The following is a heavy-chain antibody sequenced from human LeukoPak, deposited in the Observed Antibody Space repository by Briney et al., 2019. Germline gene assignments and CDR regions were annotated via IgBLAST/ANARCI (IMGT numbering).Heavy chain of an antibody. CDR1: GFIFSKHW. CDR3: ARGPSYGDRMDYFDS. CDR2: IKQGGNEK. Sequence: GGSLRLSCTASGFIFSKHWMSWVRQVPGRGLEWVAHIKQGGNEKHYVDSVEGRFTLSRDDSKNSLSLQMNSLRVDDSAVYYCARGPSYGDRMDYFDSWGQGILVTVSS. J-gene: IGHJ4*02. V-gene: IGHV3-7*01. D-gene: IGHD4-17*01.